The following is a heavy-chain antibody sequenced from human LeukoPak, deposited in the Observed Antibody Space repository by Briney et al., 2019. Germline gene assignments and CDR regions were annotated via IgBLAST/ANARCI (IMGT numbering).Heavy chain of an antibody. Sequence: PGGSLRLSCAASGFTFSSYWMSWVRQAPGKGLEWVSTISGSGGSTYYADSVKGRFTISRDNSKNTLYLRRSSLRVEDTALYYCAKGLDSSGWYGFDFWGQGTLVTVSS. D-gene: IGHD6-19*01. V-gene: IGHV3-23*01. CDR1: GFTFSSYW. CDR3: AKGLDSSGWYGFDF. CDR2: ISGSGGST. J-gene: IGHJ4*02.